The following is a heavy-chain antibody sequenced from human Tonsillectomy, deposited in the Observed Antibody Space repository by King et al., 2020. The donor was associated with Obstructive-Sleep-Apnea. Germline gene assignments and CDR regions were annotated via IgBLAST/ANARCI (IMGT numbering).Heavy chain of an antibody. J-gene: IGHJ4*02. D-gene: IGHD2-2*01. V-gene: IGHV3-30*04. CDR1: GFTFSSYA. CDR3: ARGPDIVVVPAFDY. CDR2: LLYVGSNK. Sequence: VQLVESGGGVVQPGRSLRLSCAASGFTFSSYAMHWVRQAPGKGLGWVAVLLYVGSNKYYADSVKGRFTISRDNSKNTLYLQMNSLRAEDTAVYYCARGPDIVVVPAFDYWGQGTLVTVSS.